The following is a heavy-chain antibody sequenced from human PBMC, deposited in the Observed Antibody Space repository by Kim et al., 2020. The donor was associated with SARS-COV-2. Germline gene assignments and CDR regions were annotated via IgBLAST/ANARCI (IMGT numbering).Heavy chain of an antibody. Sequence: SETLSLTCTVSGGSISSYYWSWIRQPPGKGLEWIGYIYYSGSTNYNPSLKSRVTISVDTSKNQFSLKLSSVTAADTAVYYCARVLISKYYDFWSDWFDPWGQGTLVTVSS. J-gene: IGHJ5*02. CDR1: GGSISSYY. D-gene: IGHD3-3*01. CDR3: ARVLISKYYDFWSDWFDP. V-gene: IGHV4-59*01. CDR2: IYYSGST.